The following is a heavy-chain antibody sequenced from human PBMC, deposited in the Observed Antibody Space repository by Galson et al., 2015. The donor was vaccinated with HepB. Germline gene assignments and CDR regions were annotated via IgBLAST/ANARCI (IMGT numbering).Heavy chain of an antibody. CDR1: GGTFSSYT. CDR2: IIPILGIA. J-gene: IGHJ6*02. D-gene: IGHD3-10*01. V-gene: IGHV1-69*02. Sequence: SVKVSCKASGGTFSSYTISWVRQAPGQGLEWMGRIIPILGIANYAQKFQGRVTITADKSTSTAYMELSSLRSEDTAVYYCARVGGGSGIGLGYYYGMDVWGQGTTGTVSS. CDR3: ARVGGGSGIGLGYYYGMDV.